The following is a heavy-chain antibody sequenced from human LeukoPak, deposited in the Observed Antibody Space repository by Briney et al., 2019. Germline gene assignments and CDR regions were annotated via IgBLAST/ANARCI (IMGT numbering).Heavy chain of an antibody. Sequence: ASVKVSCKASGYTFTSYYMHWVRQAPGQGLEWMGIINPSGGSTSYAQKFQGRVTMTRDMSTSTVYMELSSLRSEDTAVYYCAGDFLRIAARPYPRPGAHDAFDIWGQGTMVTVSS. CDR2: INPSGGST. CDR1: GYTFTSYY. CDR3: AGDFLRIAARPYPRPGAHDAFDI. D-gene: IGHD6-6*01. V-gene: IGHV1-46*01. J-gene: IGHJ3*02.